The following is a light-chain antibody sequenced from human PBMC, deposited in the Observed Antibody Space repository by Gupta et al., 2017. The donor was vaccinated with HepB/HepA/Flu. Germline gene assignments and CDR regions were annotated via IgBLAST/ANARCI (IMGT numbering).Light chain of an antibody. CDR1: QSVSSSY. Sequence: EIVLTHSPGTLSLSPGERVTLSCRASQSVSSSYLAWYQQKPGQAPRLLIYGASSRASGIPDRFSGSGSGTEFSLTISRREPEDFAVYYCHQYDNSPPPFGQGTPVEIK. V-gene: IGKV3-20*01. CDR2: GAS. CDR3: HQYDNSPPP. J-gene: IGKJ1*01.